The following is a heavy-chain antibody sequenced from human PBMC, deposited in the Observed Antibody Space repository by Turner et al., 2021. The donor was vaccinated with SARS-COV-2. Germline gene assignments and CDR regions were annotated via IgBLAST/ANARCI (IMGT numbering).Heavy chain of an antibody. CDR1: GYTLTELS. Sequence: QVQLVQSGAEVKKPGASVKVSCKVSGYTLTELSMHWVRQAPGKGLEWMGGFDPEDGETIYAQKFQGRVTMTEDTSTDTAYMELSSLRSEDTAVYYCATGVAVTGTPSAYYYYDGMDVWGQGTTVTVSS. J-gene: IGHJ6*02. V-gene: IGHV1-24*01. D-gene: IGHD6-19*01. CDR2: FDPEDGET. CDR3: ATGVAVTGTPSAYYYYDGMDV.